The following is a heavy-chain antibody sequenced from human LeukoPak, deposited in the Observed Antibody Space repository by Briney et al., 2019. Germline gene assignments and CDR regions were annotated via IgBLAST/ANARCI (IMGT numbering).Heavy chain of an antibody. D-gene: IGHD2-15*01. CDR2: INPNSGDT. J-gene: IGHJ4*02. CDR1: GYTFTGYY. CDR3: ARVYSIRSFDY. Sequence: ASVKVSCKAFGYTFTGYYMHWVRQAPGQGLEWMGWINPNSGDTNYAQKFQGRVTMTRDTSINTAYMELTRLTSDDTAVYYCARVYSIRSFDYWGQGTLVTVSS. V-gene: IGHV1-2*02.